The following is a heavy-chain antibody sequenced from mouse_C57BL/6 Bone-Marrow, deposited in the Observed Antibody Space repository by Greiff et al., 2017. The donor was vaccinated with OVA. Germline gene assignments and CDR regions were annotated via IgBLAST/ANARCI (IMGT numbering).Heavy chain of an antibody. CDR3: ARVPYYYGKGY. CDR2: IDPSDSYT. J-gene: IGHJ2*01. V-gene: IGHV1-59*01. Sequence: QVQLKQPGAELVRPGTSVKLSCKASGYTFTSYWMHWVKQRPGQGLEWIGVIDPSDSYTNYNQKFKGKATLTVDTSSSTAYMQLSSLTSEDSAVYYCARVPYYYGKGYWGQGTTLTVAS. D-gene: IGHD1-1*01. CDR1: GYTFTSYW.